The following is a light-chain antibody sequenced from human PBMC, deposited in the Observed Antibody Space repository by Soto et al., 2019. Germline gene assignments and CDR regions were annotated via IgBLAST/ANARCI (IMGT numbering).Light chain of an antibody. Sequence: IVLTQSPGTLSLSPGERATLSCRASQSISSNYLAWYQQQKPGQAPRLLIYGASSRATGVPDRFSGSGSGTDFTLAISRLEPEDFVVYYCQQYSDSSWTFGQGTKVEIK. J-gene: IGKJ1*01. V-gene: IGKV3-20*01. CDR3: QQYSDSSWT. CDR2: GAS. CDR1: QSISSNY.